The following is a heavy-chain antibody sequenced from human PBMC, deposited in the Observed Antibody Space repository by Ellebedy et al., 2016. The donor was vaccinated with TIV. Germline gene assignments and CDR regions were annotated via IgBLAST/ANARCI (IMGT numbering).Heavy chain of an antibody. Sequence: GESLKISCAASGFTFSSYAMSWVRQAPGKGREWVSTISHTGGRTYYADSVGGRFTISRDNSKNTLYLQMNSLRADDSAIYYCGRDAVTGNGRWDWLDPWGRGSLVTVSS. CDR3: GRDAVTGNGRWDWLDP. J-gene: IGHJ5*02. CDR2: ISHTGGRT. D-gene: IGHD2-21*02. V-gene: IGHV3-23*01. CDR1: GFTFSSYA.